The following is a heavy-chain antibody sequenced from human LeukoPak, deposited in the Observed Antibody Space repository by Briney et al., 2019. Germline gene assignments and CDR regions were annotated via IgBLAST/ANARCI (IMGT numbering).Heavy chain of an antibody. CDR1: GFTFSSYS. CDR3: AKHSSSWFFDY. V-gene: IGHV3-23*01. J-gene: IGHJ4*02. CDR2: ISSSASST. D-gene: IGHD6-13*01. Sequence: GGSVRLSCAASGFTFSSYSMNWVRQAPGKGLEWVSSISSSASSTNYADSVKGRFSISRDSSKNTLYLQMSSLRADDTAVYYCAKHSSSWFFDYWGQGTLVTVSS.